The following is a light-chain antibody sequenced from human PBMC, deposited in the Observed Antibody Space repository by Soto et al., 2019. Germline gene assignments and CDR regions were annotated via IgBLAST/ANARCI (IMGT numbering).Light chain of an antibody. Sequence: IAMTYPPASLSLSTSRRATVASRASQSVSSNFAWYQQKPGQAPRLLIYDASTRATGIPARFSGSGSGTEFTLTISSLQSEDFAVYYCQHYKKWPRPFGHGTKVDIK. J-gene: IGKJ1*01. V-gene: IGKV3-15*01. CDR3: QHYKKWPRP. CDR1: QSVSSN. CDR2: DAS.